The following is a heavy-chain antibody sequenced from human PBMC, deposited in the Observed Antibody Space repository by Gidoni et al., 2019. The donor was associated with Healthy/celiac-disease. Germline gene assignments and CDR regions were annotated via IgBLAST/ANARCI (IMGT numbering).Heavy chain of an antibody. D-gene: IGHD3-9*01. Sequence: QVQLVQSGAEVKKPGSSVKVSCKASGGTFSSSTISWVRQAPGQGLEWMGRIIPILGIANDAQKFQGRVTITADKSTSTAYMELSSLRSEDTAVYYCARDDVFDYRGPAGWGQGTLVTVSS. CDR1: GGTFSSST. CDR2: IIPILGIA. V-gene: IGHV1-69*04. J-gene: IGHJ4*02. CDR3: ARDDVFDYRGPAG.